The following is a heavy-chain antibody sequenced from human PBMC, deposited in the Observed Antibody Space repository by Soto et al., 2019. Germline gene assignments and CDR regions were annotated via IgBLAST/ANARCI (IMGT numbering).Heavy chain of an antibody. CDR3: ARDVPGDYGDNWFDP. Sequence: EVQLVESGGGLVKPGGSLRLSCAASGFTFSSYSMNWVRQAPGKGLEWVSSISSSSSYIYYADSVKGRFTISRDNAKNSRYLQMNSLRAEDTAVYYCARDVPGDYGDNWFDPWGQGTLVTVSS. CDR2: ISSSSSYI. CDR1: GFTFSSYS. V-gene: IGHV3-21*01. D-gene: IGHD4-17*01. J-gene: IGHJ5*02.